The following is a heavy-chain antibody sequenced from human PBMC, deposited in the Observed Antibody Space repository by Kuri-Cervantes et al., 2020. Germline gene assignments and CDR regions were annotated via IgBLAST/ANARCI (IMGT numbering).Heavy chain of an antibody. J-gene: IGHJ4*02. Sequence: LSLTCAASGFIFINYAMTWVRQTEKGLEWVSGISGSGGNTYYADSVKGRFTISRDNSKNTLYLKMNSLRAEDTAIYYCAKSYYDSGDYVRFSDSWGLGTLVTVSS. CDR1: GFIFINYA. CDR2: ISGSGGNT. CDR3: AKSYYDSGDYVRFSDS. V-gene: IGHV3-23*01. D-gene: IGHD3-10*01.